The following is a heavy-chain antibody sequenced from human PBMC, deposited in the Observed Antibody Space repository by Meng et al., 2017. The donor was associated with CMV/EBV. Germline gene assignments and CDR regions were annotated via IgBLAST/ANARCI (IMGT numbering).Heavy chain of an antibody. V-gene: IGHV3-11*01. D-gene: IGHD2-8*01. CDR3: ARDYCTNGVCYDGFDY. CDR2: ISSSGSTI. Sequence: SCKASGYTFSDYYMSWIRQAPGKGLEWVSYISSSGSTIYYADSVKGRFTISRDNAKNSLYLQMNSLRAEDTAVYYCARDYCTNGVCYDGFDYWGQGTLVTVSS. J-gene: IGHJ4*02. CDR1: GYTFSDYY.